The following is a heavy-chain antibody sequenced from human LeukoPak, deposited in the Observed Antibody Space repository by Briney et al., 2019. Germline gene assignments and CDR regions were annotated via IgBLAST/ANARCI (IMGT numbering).Heavy chain of an antibody. D-gene: IGHD4-11*01. V-gene: IGHV3-30*02. CDR3: ARVALRPIDYSNPEFDP. J-gene: IGHJ5*02. CDR2: IRYDGSNK. Sequence: GGSLRLSCAASGFTFDDYAMHWVRQAPGKGLEWVAFIRYDGSNKYYADSVKGRFTASRDNAENSMYLQMNSLRAEDTAVYYCARVALRPIDYSNPEFDPWGQGTLVTVSS. CDR1: GFTFDDYA.